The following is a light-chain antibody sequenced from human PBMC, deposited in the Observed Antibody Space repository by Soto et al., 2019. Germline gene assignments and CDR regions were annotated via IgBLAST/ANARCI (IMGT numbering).Light chain of an antibody. CDR3: QQYNNWPPWT. J-gene: IGKJ1*01. Sequence: EIVMTQSPATLSVSPGERATLSCRASQSISSNLAWNQQKPGQAPRLLIFGASTRATGIPARFSGSGSGTELTLTIISLQSEDFAVYYCQQYNNWPPWTFGQGTKVEIK. CDR1: QSISSN. V-gene: IGKV3-15*01. CDR2: GAS.